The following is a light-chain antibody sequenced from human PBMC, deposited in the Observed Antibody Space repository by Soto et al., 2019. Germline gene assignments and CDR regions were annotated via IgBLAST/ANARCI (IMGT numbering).Light chain of an antibody. V-gene: IGKV1-5*03. CDR2: KAS. CDR3: QQYETYYT. CDR1: QSITTW. J-gene: IGKJ2*01. Sequence: DIQMTQSPSTLSASVGDRVTITCRASQSITTWLAWYQQKPGKAPNLLIYKASNLETGVPSRCGGSGSGTEFTLTISGQQRDDFATYYCQQYETYYTFGQGTKVEIK.